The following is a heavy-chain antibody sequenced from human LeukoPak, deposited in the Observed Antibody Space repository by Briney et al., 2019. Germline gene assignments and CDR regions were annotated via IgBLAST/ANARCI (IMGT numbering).Heavy chain of an antibody. V-gene: IGHV1-2*02. CDR3: ARGVGIVADFGY. J-gene: IGHJ4*02. CDR2: INPNSGGT. CDR1: GYTFTGYY. Sequence: ASVRLSCTASGYTFTGYYINWVRQAPGQGLEWMGWINPNSGGTNYAQKFQGRVTMTRDTSISTAYMELSRLRSDDTAVYYCARGVGIVADFGYWGQGTLVTVSS. D-gene: IGHD5-12*01.